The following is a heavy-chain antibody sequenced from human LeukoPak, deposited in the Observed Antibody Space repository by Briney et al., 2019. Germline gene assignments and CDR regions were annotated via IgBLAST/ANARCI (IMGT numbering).Heavy chain of an antibody. J-gene: IGHJ4*02. CDR1: GFTFSSYG. V-gene: IGHV3-33*01. CDR2: IWYDGSNQ. D-gene: IGHD6-19*01. Sequence: GGSLRLSCAASGFTFSSYGMHWVCQAPGKGLEWVAVIWYDGSNQDFADSVKGRFTIFRDNTKNTLYLQMNSLRAEDTAVYYCARGRGIAVAGTDYWGQGTLVTVSS. CDR3: ARGRGIAVAGTDY.